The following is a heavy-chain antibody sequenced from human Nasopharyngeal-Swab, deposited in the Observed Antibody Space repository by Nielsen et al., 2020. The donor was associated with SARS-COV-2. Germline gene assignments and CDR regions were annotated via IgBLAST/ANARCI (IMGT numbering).Heavy chain of an antibody. V-gene: IGHV3-64*01. CDR3: ARTRRATVTMGAFDI. D-gene: IGHD4-11*01. CDR1: GFTFSSYA. J-gene: IGHJ3*02. CDR2: ISSNGGST. Sequence: GESLKISCAASGFTFSSYAMHWVRQAPGKGLEYVSAISSNGGSTYYANSVKGRFTISRDNSKNTLYLQMGSLRAEDMAVYYCARTRRATVTMGAFDIWGQGTMVTVSS.